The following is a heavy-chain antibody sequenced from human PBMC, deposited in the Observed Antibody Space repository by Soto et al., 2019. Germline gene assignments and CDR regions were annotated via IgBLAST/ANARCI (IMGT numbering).Heavy chain of an antibody. CDR2: LKQDGGEK. CDR1: GFTFSSYW. V-gene: IGHV3-7*01. J-gene: IGHJ5*02. CDR3: ARDSRLREWFAG. D-gene: IGHD5-12*01. Sequence: EVQLVESGGGLVQPGGSLRLSCAASGFTFSSYWMSWVRQAPGKGLEWVANLKQDGGEKYYVDSVKGRFTISRDNAKNSLYLQMNSLRAEDTAVYYCARDSRLREWFAGWGQGTLVTVSS.